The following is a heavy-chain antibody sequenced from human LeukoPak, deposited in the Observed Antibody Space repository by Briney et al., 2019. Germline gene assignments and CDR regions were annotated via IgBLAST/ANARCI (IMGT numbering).Heavy chain of an antibody. CDR1: GFTFSSYG. D-gene: IGHD3-9*01. V-gene: IGHV3-48*02. CDR2: INHDGEAI. Sequence: GGSLRLSCAASGFTFSSYGMHWVRQAPGKGLEWIAYINHDGEAIYYPQFVRGRFIISRDNAKNTLSLQMNDLRDEDTAVYYCARDYDWALDFWGQGTRVTVSS. CDR3: ARDYDWALDF. J-gene: IGHJ4*02.